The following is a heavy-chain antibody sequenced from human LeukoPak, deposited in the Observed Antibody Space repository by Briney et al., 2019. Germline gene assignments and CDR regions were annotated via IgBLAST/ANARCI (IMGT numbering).Heavy chain of an antibody. CDR2: ISSSSSYI. CDR1: GFTFSSYS. D-gene: IGHD4-11*01. Sequence: GGSLRLSCAASGFTFSSYSMNWVRQAPGKGLEWVSSISSSSSYIYYADSVKGRFTISRDSAKNSLYLQMNSLRAEDTAVYYCARDYSNYYYYYYMDVWGKGTTVTVSS. CDR3: ARDYSNYYYYYYMDV. V-gene: IGHV3-21*01. J-gene: IGHJ6*03.